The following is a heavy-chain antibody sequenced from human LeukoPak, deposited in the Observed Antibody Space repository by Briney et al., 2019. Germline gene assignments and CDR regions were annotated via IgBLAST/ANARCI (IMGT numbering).Heavy chain of an antibody. CDR1: GGTFSSYA. CDR3: AREFSDDYVWGSYRYTGHDAFDI. V-gene: IGHV1-2*02. J-gene: IGHJ3*02. CDR2: INPNSGGT. D-gene: IGHD3-16*02. Sequence: ASVKVSCKASGGTFSSYAISWVRQAPGQGLEWMGWINPNSGGTNYAQKFQGRVTMTRDTSISTAYMELSRLRSDDTAVYYCAREFSDDYVWGSYRYTGHDAFDIWGQGTMVTVSS.